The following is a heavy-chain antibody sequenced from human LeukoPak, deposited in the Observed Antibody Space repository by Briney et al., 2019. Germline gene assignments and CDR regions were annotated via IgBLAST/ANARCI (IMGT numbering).Heavy chain of an antibody. CDR1: GFTFSSYW. Sequence: LAGGSLRLSCAASGFTFSSYWMSWVRQAPGKGLEWVANIKQDGSEKYYVDSVKGRFTISRDNAKNSLYLQMNSLRAEDTAVYYCARIPRYFDWLSAEFDYWGRGTLVTVSS. CDR2: IKQDGSEK. CDR3: ARIPRYFDWLSAEFDY. V-gene: IGHV3-7*01. J-gene: IGHJ4*02. D-gene: IGHD3-9*01.